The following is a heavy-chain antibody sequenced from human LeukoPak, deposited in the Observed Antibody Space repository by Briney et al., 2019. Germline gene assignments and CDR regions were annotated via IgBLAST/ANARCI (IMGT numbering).Heavy chain of an antibody. J-gene: IGHJ4*02. CDR3: ARVGRLGELSFFDY. CDR2: INHSGST. D-gene: IGHD3-16*02. V-gene: IGHV4-34*01. CDR1: GVSFSGYY. Sequence: PSETLSLTCAVDGVSFSGYYWIRIRQPPGKGLEWIGEINHSGSTNCNPSLKSRVTILVDTSKNQFSLKLSSVTAADTAVYYCARVGRLGELSFFDYWGQGTLVTVSS.